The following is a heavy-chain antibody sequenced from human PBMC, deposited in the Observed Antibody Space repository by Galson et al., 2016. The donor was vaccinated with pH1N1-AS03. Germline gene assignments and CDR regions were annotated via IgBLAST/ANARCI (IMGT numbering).Heavy chain of an antibody. CDR3: ARDLYVSGMDV. V-gene: IGHV3-7*01. CDR2: INHDGGEK. Sequence: SLRLSCAASGFTFSTYWMMWVRQAPGKGLEWVANINHDGGEKYYVDSVKGRFTISRDTSKNTLFLQMNSLSVEDTAIYYCARDLYVSGMDVWGQGTAVTVSS. D-gene: IGHD2-8*01. CDR1: GFTFSTYW. J-gene: IGHJ6*02.